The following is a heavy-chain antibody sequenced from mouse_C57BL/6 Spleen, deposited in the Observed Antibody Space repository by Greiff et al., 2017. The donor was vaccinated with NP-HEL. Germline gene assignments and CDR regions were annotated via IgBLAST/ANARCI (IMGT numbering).Heavy chain of an antibody. V-gene: IGHV5-6*01. CDR3: ARHESTYAMDY. J-gene: IGHJ4*01. Sequence: EVNLVESGGDLVKPGGSLKLSCAASGFTFSSYGMSWVRQTPDKRLEWVATISSGGSYTYYPDSVKGRFTISRDNAKNTLYLQMSSLKSEDTAMYYCARHESTYAMDYWGQGTSVTVSS. CDR1: GFTFSSYG. CDR2: ISSGGSYT.